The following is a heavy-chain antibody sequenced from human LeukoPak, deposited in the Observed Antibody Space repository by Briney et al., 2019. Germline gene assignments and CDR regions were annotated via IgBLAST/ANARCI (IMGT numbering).Heavy chain of an antibody. D-gene: IGHD1-26*01. CDR2: MNPNSGNT. J-gene: IGHJ5*02. CDR3: ARAKVGGNWFDP. Sequence: ASVKVSCKASGYTFTSYDINWVRQATGQGLEWMGWMNPNSGNTGYAQKFQGRVTMTRNTSISTAYMELSSLRSEDTAMYYCARAKVGGNWFDPWGQGTLVTVSS. CDR1: GYTFTSYD. V-gene: IGHV1-8*01.